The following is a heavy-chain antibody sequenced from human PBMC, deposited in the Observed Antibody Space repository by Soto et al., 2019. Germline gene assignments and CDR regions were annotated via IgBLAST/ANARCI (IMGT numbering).Heavy chain of an antibody. CDR3: VRDRYSSSRWFDP. CDR2: TYYRSRFFS. J-gene: IGHJ5*02. CDR1: GDSVSSYSAA. D-gene: IGHD3-22*01. V-gene: IGHV6-1*01. Sequence: PSPTLSLTCAISGDSVSSYSAAWNWIRQSPSGGLEWLGRTYYRSRFFSDYAESVKSRIIINPDTSKNQFSLQLKSVTPEDTAVYYCVRDRYSSSRWFDPWGQGTPVTVSS.